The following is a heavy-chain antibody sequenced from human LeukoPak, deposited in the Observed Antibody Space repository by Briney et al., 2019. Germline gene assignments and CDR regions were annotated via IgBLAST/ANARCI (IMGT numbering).Heavy chain of an antibody. CDR1: GFTFSSYA. D-gene: IGHD4-17*01. J-gene: IGHJ4*02. Sequence: GGSLRLPCAASGFTFSSYAMSWVRQAPGKGLEWVSAITGYGASTYYADSVKGRFTVSRDNSKNTLYLQMSSLRAEDTAVYYCAKAYGDYGSLFDYWGQGTLVTVSS. CDR2: ITGYGAST. V-gene: IGHV3-23*01. CDR3: AKAYGDYGSLFDY.